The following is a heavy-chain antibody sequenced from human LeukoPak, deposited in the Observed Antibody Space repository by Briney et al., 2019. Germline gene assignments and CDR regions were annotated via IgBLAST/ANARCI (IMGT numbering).Heavy chain of an antibody. CDR1: GFTFSSYS. CDR2: ISSSSSYI. J-gene: IGHJ3*02. CDR3: AKGRGSGSFDI. V-gene: IGHV3-21*01. Sequence: PGGSLRLSCAASGFTFSSYSMNWVRQAPGKGLEWVSSISSSSSYIYYADSVKGRFTISRDNSKNTLYLQMNSLRAEDTAVYYCAKGRGSGSFDIWGQGTMVTVSS. D-gene: IGHD3-10*01.